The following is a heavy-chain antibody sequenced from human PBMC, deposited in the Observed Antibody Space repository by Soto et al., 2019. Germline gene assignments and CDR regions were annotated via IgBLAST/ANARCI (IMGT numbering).Heavy chain of an antibody. D-gene: IGHD3-22*01. CDR2: IFSSGSI. Sequence: AGGSLRLSCAVSGFIFSNYDMNWVRQAPGKGLEWVSSIFSSGSIYYADSVKGRFTISRDNAWNSLHLQMNSLRVEDTAVYYCARDGYDSSGDSEYFQYWGQGTLVTVSS. CDR3: ARDGYDSSGDSEYFQY. CDR1: GFIFSNYD. V-gene: IGHV3-21*01. J-gene: IGHJ1*01.